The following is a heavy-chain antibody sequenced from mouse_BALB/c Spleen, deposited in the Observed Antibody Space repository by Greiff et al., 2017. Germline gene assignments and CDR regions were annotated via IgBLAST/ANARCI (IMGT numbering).Heavy chain of an antibody. V-gene: IGHV1-4*01. Sequence: VKLMESGAELARPGASVKMSCKASGYTFTSYTMHWVKQRPGQGLEWIGYINPSSGYTNYNQKFKDKATLTADKSSSTAYMQLSSLTSEDSAVYYCAGGGYDLYYYAMDYWGQGTSVTVSS. J-gene: IGHJ4*01. CDR3: AGGGYDLYYYAMDY. D-gene: IGHD2-2*01. CDR1: GYTFTSYT. CDR2: INPSSGYT.